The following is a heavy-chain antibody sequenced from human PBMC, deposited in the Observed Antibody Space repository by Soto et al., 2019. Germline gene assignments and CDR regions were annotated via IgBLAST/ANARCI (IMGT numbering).Heavy chain of an antibody. CDR3: AGSLEQAYFDY. V-gene: IGHV1-69*13. J-gene: IGHJ4*02. CDR1: GGTFSSYA. Sequence: ASVKVSCQASGGTFSSYAISWVRQAPGQGLEWMGGIMPIFGTANYAQKFQGRVTITADESTSTAYMELSSLRSEDTAVYYCAGSLEQAYFDYWGQGTLVTVSS. CDR2: IMPIFGTA.